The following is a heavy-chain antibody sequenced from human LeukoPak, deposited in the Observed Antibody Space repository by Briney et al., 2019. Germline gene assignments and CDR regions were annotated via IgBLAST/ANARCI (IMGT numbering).Heavy chain of an antibody. Sequence: SETLSLTCTVSGGSISCSSYYWGWIHQPPGKGLEWIGSIYYSGSTYYNPSLKSRVTISVDTSKNQFSLKLSSVTAADTAVYYCARQHARGYSYAQFDYWGQGTLVTVPS. J-gene: IGHJ4*02. CDR3: ARQHARGYSYAQFDY. V-gene: IGHV4-39*01. CDR1: GGSISCSSYY. CDR2: IYYSGST. D-gene: IGHD5-18*01.